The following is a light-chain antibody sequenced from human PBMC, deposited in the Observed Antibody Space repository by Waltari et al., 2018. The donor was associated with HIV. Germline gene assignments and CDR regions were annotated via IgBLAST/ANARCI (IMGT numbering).Light chain of an antibody. J-gene: IGLJ2*01. CDR2: EVS. CDR1: SSDVGGYKS. CDR3: SSYAGSNNVV. V-gene: IGLV2-8*01. Sequence: QSALTQPPSASGSPGQSVTISCTGTSSDVGGYKSVSWYQQHPGKAPQVMIYEVSKRPAGFPDRFSGSKSGNTASLTVSGLQAEDEADYYCSSYAGSNNVVFGGGTKLTVL.